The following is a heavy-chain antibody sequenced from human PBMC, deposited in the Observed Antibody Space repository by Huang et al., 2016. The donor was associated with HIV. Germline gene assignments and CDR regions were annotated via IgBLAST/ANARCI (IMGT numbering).Heavy chain of an antibody. CDR1: TFTFGAYW. D-gene: IGHD1-7*01. CDR3: ATKTAAMDI. Sequence: VESGGRLVQPGGSIRLSCVGSTFTFGAYWMRWVRQSPGKGLEWVANIKQDESKKYYVESLKGRFNISRDKAKKVLFLEMNNVRVEDTATYYCATKTAAMDIWGQGTTVTVS. J-gene: IGHJ6*02. CDR2: IKQDESKK. V-gene: IGHV3-7*01.